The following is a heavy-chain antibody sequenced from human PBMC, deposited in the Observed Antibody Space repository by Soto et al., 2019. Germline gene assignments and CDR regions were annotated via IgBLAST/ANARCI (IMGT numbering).Heavy chain of an antibody. J-gene: IGHJ6*03. CDR2: IYYSGST. CDR3: GRGFCSRTSCFFNHYYYYLDV. CDR1: GGSISSGGYY. Sequence: PSETLSLTCTVSGGSISSGGYYWSWIRQHPGKGLEWIGYIYYSGSTYYNPSLKSRVTISVDTSKNQFSLKLSSVTAADTAVYYCGRGFCSRTSCFFNHYYYYLDVGGKGTTVPVS. V-gene: IGHV4-31*03. D-gene: IGHD2-2*01.